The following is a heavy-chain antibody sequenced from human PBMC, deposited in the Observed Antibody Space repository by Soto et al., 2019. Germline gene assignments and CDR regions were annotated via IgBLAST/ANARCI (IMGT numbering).Heavy chain of an antibody. D-gene: IGHD2-2*01. J-gene: IGHJ4*02. CDR2: MNPNSGNT. CDR3: ARGPIVVVPAARDFDY. CDR1: GYTFTSYD. Sequence: ASVKVSCKASGYTFTSYDINWVRQATGQGLEWMGWMNPNSGNTGYAQKFQGRVTMTRNTSISTAYMELSSLRSEDTAVYYCARGPIVVVPAARDFDYWGQGTLVTVSS. V-gene: IGHV1-8*01.